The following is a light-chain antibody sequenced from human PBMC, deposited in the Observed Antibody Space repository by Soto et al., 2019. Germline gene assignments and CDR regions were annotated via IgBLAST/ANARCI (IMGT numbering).Light chain of an antibody. CDR3: QQTYSMPVT. J-gene: IGKJ2*01. CDR2: AAS. V-gene: IGKV1-39*01. Sequence: DVQMTQSPSSLSASVGDRVTITCRASQNIASFLNWYQQRPGTAPKLLIYAASNLESGVPSRFCGRGSATDFTLSISSLQPEDFATYFCQQTYSMPVTFGQGTKLEMK. CDR1: QNIASF.